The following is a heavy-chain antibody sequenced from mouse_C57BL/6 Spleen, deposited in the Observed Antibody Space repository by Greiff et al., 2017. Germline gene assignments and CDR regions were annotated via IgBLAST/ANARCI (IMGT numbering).Heavy chain of an antibody. V-gene: IGHV1-22*01. Sequence: VQLQQSGPELVKPGASVKMSCKASGYTFTDYNMHWVKQSPGKSLEWIGYINPNNGGTSYNQKFKGKATLTVNKSSSTAYMELRSLTSEDSAVYYCARWLLRDWYCDVWGTGTTVTVSS. CDR3: ARWLLRDWYCDV. J-gene: IGHJ1*03. D-gene: IGHD2-3*01. CDR2: INPNNGGT. CDR1: GYTFTDYN.